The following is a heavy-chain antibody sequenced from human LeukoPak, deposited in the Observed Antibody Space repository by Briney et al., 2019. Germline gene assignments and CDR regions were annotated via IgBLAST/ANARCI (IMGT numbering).Heavy chain of an antibody. V-gene: IGHV4-31*03. J-gene: IGHJ5*02. Sequence: PSETLSLTCTVSGGSISSGGYYWSWIRQHPGKGLEWIGYIYYSGSTYYNPSLKSRVTISVGTSKNQFSLKLSSVTAADTAVYYCARDSVSRSSNYNWFDPWGQGTLVTVSS. CDR1: GGSISSGGYY. CDR3: ARDSVSRSSNYNWFDP. D-gene: IGHD5/OR15-5a*01. CDR2: IYYSGST.